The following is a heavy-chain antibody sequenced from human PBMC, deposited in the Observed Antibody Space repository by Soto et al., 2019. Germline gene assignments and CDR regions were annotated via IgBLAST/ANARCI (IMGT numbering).Heavy chain of an antibody. D-gene: IGHD6-6*01. CDR1: GFTFSSYS. Sequence: GGSLRLSCAASGFTFSSYSMNWVRQAPGKGLEWVSSISSSSSYIYYADSVKGRFTISRDNAKNSLYLQMNSLRAEDTAVYYCARDSIEYSSSPPGHWFDPWGQGTLVTVSS. V-gene: IGHV3-21*01. J-gene: IGHJ5*02. CDR3: ARDSIEYSSSPPGHWFDP. CDR2: ISSSSSYI.